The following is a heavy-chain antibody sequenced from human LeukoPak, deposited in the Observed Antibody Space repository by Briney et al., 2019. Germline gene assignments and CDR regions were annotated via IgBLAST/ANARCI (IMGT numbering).Heavy chain of an antibody. Sequence: SAKVSCKASGGTFSSYAISWVRQAPGQGLEWMGGIIPIFGTANYAQKFQGRVTITADESTSTAYMELSSLRSEDTAVYYCARDSTIISSSWLNWFDPWGQGTLVTVSS. CDR2: IIPIFGTA. D-gene: IGHD6-13*01. CDR3: ARDSTIISSSWLNWFDP. CDR1: GGTFSSYA. J-gene: IGHJ5*02. V-gene: IGHV1-69*13.